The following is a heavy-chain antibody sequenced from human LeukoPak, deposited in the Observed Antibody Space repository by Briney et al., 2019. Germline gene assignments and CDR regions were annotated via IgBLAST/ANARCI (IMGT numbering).Heavy chain of an antibody. CDR2: IYYSGST. D-gene: IGHD2-2*01. Sequence: PSETLSLTCAVYGGSFRGYYGSWIRQPPGKGLEWIGYIYYSGSTNYNPSLKSRVTISVDTSKNQFSLKLSSVTAADTAVYYCARCSSYYYYGMDVWGQGTTVTVSS. V-gene: IGHV4-59*01. CDR3: ARCSSYYYYGMDV. CDR1: GGSFRGYY. J-gene: IGHJ6*02.